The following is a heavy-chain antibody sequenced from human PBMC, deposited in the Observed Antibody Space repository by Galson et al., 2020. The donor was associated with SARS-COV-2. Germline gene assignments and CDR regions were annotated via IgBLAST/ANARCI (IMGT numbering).Heavy chain of an antibody. CDR3: ARWYYYDSSGYYQGDNWFDP. D-gene: IGHD3-22*01. Sequence: ASVKVSCKASGYTFTSYGISWVRQAPGQGLEWMGWISAYNGNTNYAQKLQGRVTMTTDTSSTAYMELRSLRSDDTAVYYCARWYYYDSSGYYQGDNWFDPWGQGTLVTVSS. CDR1: GYTFTSYG. CDR2: ISAYNGNT. J-gene: IGHJ5*02. V-gene: IGHV1-18*04.